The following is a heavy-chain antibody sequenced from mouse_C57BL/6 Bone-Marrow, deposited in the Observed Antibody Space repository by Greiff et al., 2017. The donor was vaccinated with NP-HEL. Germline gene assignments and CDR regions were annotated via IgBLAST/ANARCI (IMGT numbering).Heavy chain of an antibody. CDR2: IYPRSGNT. J-gene: IGHJ3*01. CDR3: ARSGDYDWAWFAY. V-gene: IGHV1-81*01. Sequence: QVQLQQSGAELARPGASVKLSCKASGYTFTSYGISWVKQRTGQGLEWIGEIYPRSGNTYYTEKFKGKATLTADKSSSTAYMELRSLTSEDSAVYFCARSGDYDWAWFAYWGQGTLVTVSA. D-gene: IGHD2-4*01. CDR1: GYTFTSYG.